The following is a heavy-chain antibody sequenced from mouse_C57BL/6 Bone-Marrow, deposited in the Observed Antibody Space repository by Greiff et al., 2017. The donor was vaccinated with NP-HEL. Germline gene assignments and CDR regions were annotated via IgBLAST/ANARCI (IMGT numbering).Heavy chain of an antibody. CDR1: GYTFTDYY. V-gene: IGHV1-26*01. Sequence: EVQLQQSGPELVKPGASVKISCKASGYTFTDYYMNWVKQSHGKSLEWIGDINPNNGGTSYNQKFKGKATLTVDKSSSTAYMELRSLTSEDSAVYYCARNYCSSHDWYFDVWGTGTTVTVSS. D-gene: IGHD1-1*01. CDR3: ARNYCSSHDWYFDV. J-gene: IGHJ1*03. CDR2: INPNNGGT.